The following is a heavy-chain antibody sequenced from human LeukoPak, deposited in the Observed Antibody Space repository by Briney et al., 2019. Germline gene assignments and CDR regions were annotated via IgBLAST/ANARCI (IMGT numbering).Heavy chain of an antibody. V-gene: IGHV4-34*01. CDR2: INHSGYT. CDR1: GESFSGYF. Sequence: PSETLSLTCAVYGESFSGYFWSWIRQPPGKGLEWIGEINHSGYTNYNPSLKSRVTISVDTSKKQFSLRLNSVTAADTAVYYCARDRETDYYDSSGYYYYWYFDLWGRGTLVTVSS. CDR3: ARDRETDYYDSSGYYYYWYFDL. D-gene: IGHD3-22*01. J-gene: IGHJ2*01.